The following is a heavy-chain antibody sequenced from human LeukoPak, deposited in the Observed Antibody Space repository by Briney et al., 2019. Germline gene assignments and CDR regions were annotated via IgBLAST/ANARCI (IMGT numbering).Heavy chain of an antibody. CDR1: RFTFSSYA. D-gene: IGHD3-16*01. CDR2: INGRGSST. V-gene: IGHV3-23*01. Sequence: GGSLRLSRAASRFTFSSYAMNWVRQAPGKGLEWVSSINGRGSSTYYADSVRGRFTISRDNSKNTLYLQMDSLRAEDTAVYYCAKGGYYYMDVWGKGTTVTVSS. CDR3: AKGGYYYMDV. J-gene: IGHJ6*03.